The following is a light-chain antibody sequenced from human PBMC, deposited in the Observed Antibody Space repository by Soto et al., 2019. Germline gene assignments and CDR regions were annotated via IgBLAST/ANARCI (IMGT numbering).Light chain of an antibody. CDR3: QHYSSYPVT. J-gene: IGKJ5*01. V-gene: IGKV1-16*01. CDR1: QGISNH. CDR2: AAS. Sequence: DIQMTQSPSALSASVGDRVTITCRASQGISNHLAWFQQKPGKAPKSLIFAASALRSGVPSRFTGSGSGTDFTLTISSLQPEDSATYYCQHYSSYPVTFGQGTRLEIK.